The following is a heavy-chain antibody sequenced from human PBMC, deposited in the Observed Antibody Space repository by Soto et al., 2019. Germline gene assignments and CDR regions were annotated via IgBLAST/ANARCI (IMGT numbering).Heavy chain of an antibody. CDR3: ARGLDYGDYGQHYGMDV. D-gene: IGHD4-17*01. CDR2: IWYDGSNK. CDR1: GFTFSSYG. V-gene: IGHV3-33*01. Sequence: GGSLRLSCAASGFTFSSYGMHWVRQAPGKGLEWVAVIWYDGSNKYYADSVKGRFTISRDNSKNTLYLQMNSLRAEDTAVYYCARGLDYGDYGQHYGMDVWGQGTTVTVSS. J-gene: IGHJ6*02.